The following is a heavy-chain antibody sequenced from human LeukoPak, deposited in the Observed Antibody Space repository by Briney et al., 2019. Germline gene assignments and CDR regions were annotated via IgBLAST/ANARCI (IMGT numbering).Heavy chain of an antibody. V-gene: IGHV3-23*01. CDR3: AKIKVGVDFWSGFPPDY. J-gene: IGHJ4*02. Sequence: GGSLRLSCAASGFTFSSYAMSWVRQAPGEGLEWVSAISGSGSSTYYADSVKGRFTISRDNSKNTLYLQMISLRAEDTAIYYCAKIKVGVDFWSGFPPDYWGQGTLVTVSS. D-gene: IGHD3-3*01. CDR1: GFTFSSYA. CDR2: ISGSGSST.